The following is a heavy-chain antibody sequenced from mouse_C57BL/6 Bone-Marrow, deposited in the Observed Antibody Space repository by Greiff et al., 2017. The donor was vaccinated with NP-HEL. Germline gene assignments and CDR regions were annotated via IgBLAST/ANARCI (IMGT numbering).Heavy chain of an antibody. CDR1: GYTFTSYW. Sequence: QVQLKQPGAELVKPGASVKLSCKASGYTFTSYWMHWVKQRPGQGLEWIGMIHPNSGSTNYNEKFKSKATLTVDKSSSTAYMQLSSLTSEDSAVYYCARFGITTVVAKYYAMDYWGQGTSVTVSS. CDR3: ARFGITTVVAKYYAMDY. D-gene: IGHD1-1*01. CDR2: IHPNSGST. V-gene: IGHV1-64*01. J-gene: IGHJ4*01.